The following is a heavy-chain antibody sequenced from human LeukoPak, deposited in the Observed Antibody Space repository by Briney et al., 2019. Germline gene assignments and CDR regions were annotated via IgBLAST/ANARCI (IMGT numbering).Heavy chain of an antibody. D-gene: IGHD2-2*01. CDR3: AKGHHYQLDI. J-gene: IGHJ3*02. CDR2: ISGSGGST. CDR1: GFTFSTYA. V-gene: IGHV3-23*01. Sequence: GGSLRLSCAASGFTFSTYAMSWVRQAPGKGLQWVSAISGSGGSTYYADSVKGRFTISRDNSKNTLYLQMNSLRAEDTAVYYCAKGHHYQLDIWGQGTMVTVSS.